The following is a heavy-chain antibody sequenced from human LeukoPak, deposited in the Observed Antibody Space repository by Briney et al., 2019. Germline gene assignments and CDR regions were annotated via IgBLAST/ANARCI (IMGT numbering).Heavy chain of an antibody. CDR3: ARGNIVVVPAALYYMDV. V-gene: IGHV4-39*07. CDR2: INHSGST. J-gene: IGHJ6*03. CDR1: GGAISSGSYY. Sequence: PSETLSLTCIVSGGAISSGSYYWSWIRQPPGKGLEWIGEINHSGSTNYNPSLKSRVTISVDTSKNQFSLKLSSVTAADTAVYYCARGNIVVVPAALYYMDVWGKGTTVTISS. D-gene: IGHD2-2*01.